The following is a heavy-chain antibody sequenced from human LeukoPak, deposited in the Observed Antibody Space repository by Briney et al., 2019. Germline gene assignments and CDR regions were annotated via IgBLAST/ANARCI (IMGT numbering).Heavy chain of an antibody. CDR2: IKQDGSEK. Sequence: GGSLRLSCAASGIIITSYWMSLVRQTPGKGLEWVANIKQDGSEKNYVDSVKGRFTIFRDNARNSLCLQMNSLRAEDTAVYYCASHSYGYNHWGQGTLVTVSS. CDR3: ASHSYGYNH. J-gene: IGHJ5*02. CDR1: GIIITSYW. V-gene: IGHV3-7*01. D-gene: IGHD3-16*01.